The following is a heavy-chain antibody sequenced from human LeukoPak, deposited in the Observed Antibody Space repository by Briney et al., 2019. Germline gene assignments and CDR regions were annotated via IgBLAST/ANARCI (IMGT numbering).Heavy chain of an antibody. CDR1: GFTFSSYA. D-gene: IGHD5-24*01. J-gene: IGHJ3*02. CDR2: ISESGGTR. V-gene: IGHV3-23*01. CDR3: VREMATITYAFDI. Sequence: PGGSLRLSCAGSGFTFSSYAMSWVRQAPGKGLEWVSAISESGGTRNYVDSVKGRFTISRDNSKNTLYLQMSSLRAEDTAVYYCVREMATITYAFDIWGQGTMVTVSS.